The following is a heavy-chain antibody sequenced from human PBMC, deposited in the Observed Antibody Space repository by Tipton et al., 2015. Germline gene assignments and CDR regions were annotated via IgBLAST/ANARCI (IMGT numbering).Heavy chain of an antibody. CDR3: ARVSHYGDIDS. CDR1: GGSININNYY. CDR2: IYYTGTP. V-gene: IGHV4-39*01. J-gene: IGHJ4*02. D-gene: IGHD4-17*01. Sequence: TLSLTCTVSGGSININNYYWGWIRQPPGKGLEWIANIYYTGTPFYSLSLKSRVTISFDTSKNQFSLQLTSVTAIDTAVYYCARVSHYGDIDSWGQGTLVTVSS.